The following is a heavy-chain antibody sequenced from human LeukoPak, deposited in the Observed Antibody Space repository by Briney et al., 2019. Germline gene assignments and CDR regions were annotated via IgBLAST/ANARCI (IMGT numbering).Heavy chain of an antibody. J-gene: IGHJ4*02. CDR3: ARDPDYGDYAGPQDG. CDR2: ITSSSSYR. D-gene: IGHD4-17*01. CDR1: GFTFSSYT. Sequence: GGSLRPSCAASGFTFSSYTMNRVRQAPGKGPEWVSAITSSSSYRYYAASVTARFTTSRDNARTSMNPQMNSLRAEATALPYFARDPDYGDYAGPQDGWGQGTLVTASS. V-gene: IGHV3-21*01.